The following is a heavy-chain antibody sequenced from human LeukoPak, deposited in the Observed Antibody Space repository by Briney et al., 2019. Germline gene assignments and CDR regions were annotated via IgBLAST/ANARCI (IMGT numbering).Heavy chain of an antibody. CDR1: GFTFSSYS. CDR3: AKRGRQQLVHGRDAFDI. D-gene: IGHD6-13*01. J-gene: IGHJ3*02. Sequence: GGSLRLSCAASGFTFSSYSMNWVRQAPGKGLEWVSYISSSSSTIYYADSVKGRFTISRDNSKNTLYLQMDSLRAEDTAVYYCAKRGRQQLVHGRDAFDIWGQGTMVTVSS. CDR2: ISSSSSTI. V-gene: IGHV3-48*01.